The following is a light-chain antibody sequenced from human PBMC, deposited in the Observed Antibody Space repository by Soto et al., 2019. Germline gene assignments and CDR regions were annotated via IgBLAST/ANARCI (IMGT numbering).Light chain of an antibody. CDR1: RTDVGGFNH. CDR3: SSYTSISALDV. CDR2: EVY. V-gene: IGLV2-14*01. J-gene: IGLJ1*01. Sequence: LTHPASVSGSPGQSITISCTGTRTDVGGFNHVSWYQQHPGKAPKVIIYEVYNRPSGVSSRFSGSKSGNTASLTISGLQAEDEADYYCSSYTSISALDVFGTGTKVTVL.